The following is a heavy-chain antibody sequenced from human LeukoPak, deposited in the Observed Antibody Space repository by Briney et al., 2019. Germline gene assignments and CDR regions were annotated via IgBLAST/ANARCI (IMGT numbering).Heavy chain of an antibody. J-gene: IGHJ5*02. CDR1: GGSFSGYY. Sequence: SETLSLACAVYGGSFSGYYWSWIRQPPGKGLEWIGEINHSGSTNYNPSLKSRVTISVDTSKNQFSLKLSSVTAADTAVYYCARGPRGYYATGWFDPWGQGSLVTASS. CDR2: INHSGST. CDR3: ARGPRGYYATGWFDP. V-gene: IGHV4-34*01. D-gene: IGHD3-3*01.